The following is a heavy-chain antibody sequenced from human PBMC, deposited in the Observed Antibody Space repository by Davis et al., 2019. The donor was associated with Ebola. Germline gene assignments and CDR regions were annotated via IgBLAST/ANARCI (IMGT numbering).Heavy chain of an antibody. Sequence: GESLKISCAASGFTFSHYWMSWVRQAPVKGLEWVANIKQDGSEKQYVDSVKGRFTISRDNAKNSLYLQMNSLRAEDTAVYYCAIANRGPVADTGDYWGQGTLVTVSS. CDR2: IKQDGSEK. D-gene: IGHD6-19*01. J-gene: IGHJ4*02. CDR1: GFTFSHYW. CDR3: AIANRGPVADTGDY. V-gene: IGHV3-7*03.